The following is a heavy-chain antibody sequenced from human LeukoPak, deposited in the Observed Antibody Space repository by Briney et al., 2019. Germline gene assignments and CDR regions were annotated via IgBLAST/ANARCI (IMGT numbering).Heavy chain of an antibody. V-gene: IGHV4-31*03. Sequence: SETLFLTCTVSGGSISRGGYYWSWIRQHPGKGLEWIGYSNYSGSTYYNPSLKSRVTISVDTSKNRFSLKLSSVTAADTAVYYCARSPPPGATAYGVVDYWGQGTLVTVSP. J-gene: IGHJ4*02. CDR2: SNYSGST. CDR1: GGSISRGGYY. D-gene: IGHD3-16*01. CDR3: ARSPPPGATAYGVVDY.